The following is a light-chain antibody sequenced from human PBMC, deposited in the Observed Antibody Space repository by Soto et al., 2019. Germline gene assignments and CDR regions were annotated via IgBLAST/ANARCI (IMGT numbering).Light chain of an antibody. CDR2: GAS. CDR1: ESVSSRF. CDR3: QQYGTSRA. J-gene: IGKJ1*01. V-gene: IGKV3-20*01. Sequence: EIVLTQSPGTLSLSPGERATLSCRASESVSSRFLAWYQQKPGQAPRLLIYGASSRATGIPDRFSGSGSGTDFTLTISRLEPEDFAVYYCQQYGTSRAFGQGTKVEIK.